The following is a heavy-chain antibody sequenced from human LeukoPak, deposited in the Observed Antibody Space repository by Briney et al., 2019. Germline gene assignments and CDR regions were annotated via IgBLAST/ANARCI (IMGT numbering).Heavy chain of an antibody. CDR2: INPNTGGT. CDR1: GYIFTGYY. Sequence: ASVKVSCKASGYIFTGYYMHWVRHAPGQGLEWMGWINPNTGGTKYAQKFQARVTMTRDTSISTAYMELSRLGSDDTALYYCASQQLQWRESYYFDDWGQGTLVTVSS. V-gene: IGHV1-2*02. CDR3: ASQQLQWRESYYFDD. J-gene: IGHJ4*02. D-gene: IGHD5-24*01.